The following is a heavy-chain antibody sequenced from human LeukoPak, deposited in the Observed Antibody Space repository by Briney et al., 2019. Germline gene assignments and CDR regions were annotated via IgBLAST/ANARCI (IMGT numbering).Heavy chain of an antibody. V-gene: IGHV1-24*01. Sequence: GASVTVSCKFSGYTLTELSMHWVRQAPGKALEWMGGFDPEDGETSYAQKFQGRVTMTEDTSTDTAYMELCRMRSSDTRVYYCAPFYNSSGYYYNWFDPWGQGTLVTVSS. J-gene: IGHJ5*02. D-gene: IGHD3-22*01. CDR1: GYTLTELS. CDR3: APFYNSSGYYYNWFDP. CDR2: FDPEDGET.